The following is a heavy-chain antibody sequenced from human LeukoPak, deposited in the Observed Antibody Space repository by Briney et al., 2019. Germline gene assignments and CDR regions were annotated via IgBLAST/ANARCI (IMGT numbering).Heavy chain of an antibody. J-gene: IGHJ4*02. CDR2: IKSNPDGGTA. CDR3: TTLSYDVHY. CDR1: GFIFRNAY. Sequence: GGSLRLSCGASGFIFRNAYMTWVRQAPGKGLEWVGRIKSNPDGGTADYGAAVKGRFTISRDDSRNILYLQLRNVRAEDTAVYYCTTLSYDVHYWGQGTLVTVSS. V-gene: IGHV3-15*01. D-gene: IGHD3-3*01.